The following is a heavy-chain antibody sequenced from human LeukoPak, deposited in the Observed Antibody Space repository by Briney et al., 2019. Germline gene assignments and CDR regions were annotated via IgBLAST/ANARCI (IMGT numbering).Heavy chain of an antibody. CDR3: ARESVDQRGGYSPWYYYYMDV. D-gene: IGHD3-22*01. V-gene: IGHV1-18*01. Sequence: GASVKVSCKASGYTFTSYGISWVRQAPGQGLEWMGWISAYNGNTNYAQKLQGRVTMTTDTSTSTAYMELRSLRSDDTAVYYCARESVDQRGGYSPWYYYYMDVWGKGTTVTVSS. J-gene: IGHJ6*03. CDR1: GYTFTSYG. CDR2: ISAYNGNT.